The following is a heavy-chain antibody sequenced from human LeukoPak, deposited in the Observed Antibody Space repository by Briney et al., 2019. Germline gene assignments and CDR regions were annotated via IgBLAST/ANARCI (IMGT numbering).Heavy chain of an antibody. D-gene: IGHD6-13*01. CDR3: ARGLDSSSWYPTFDY. V-gene: IGHV1-69*01. CDR1: GGTFSSYA. Sequence: GSSVKVSCKASGGTFSSYAISWVRQAPGQGLEWMGGIIPIFGTANYAQKFQGRVTITADESTSTAYMELSSLRSEDTAAYYCARGLDSSSWYPTFDYWGQGTLVTVSS. CDR2: IIPIFGTA. J-gene: IGHJ4*02.